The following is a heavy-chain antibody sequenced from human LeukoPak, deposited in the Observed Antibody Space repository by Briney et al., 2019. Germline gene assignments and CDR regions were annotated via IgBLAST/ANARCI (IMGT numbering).Heavy chain of an antibody. D-gene: IGHD3-22*01. V-gene: IGHV3-7*01. J-gene: IGHJ4*02. CDR1: GSTFSSYW. CDR2: IKQDGSEK. Sequence: PGGSLRLSCAASGSTFSSYWMSWVRQAPGKGLEWVASIKQDGSEKYYVDSVKGRFTISRDNAKNSLYLQMNSLRAEDKAVYYCARDQGVAYYYDSSGYYAAGDYWGQGNLVTVSS. CDR3: ARDQGVAYYYDSSGYYAAGDY.